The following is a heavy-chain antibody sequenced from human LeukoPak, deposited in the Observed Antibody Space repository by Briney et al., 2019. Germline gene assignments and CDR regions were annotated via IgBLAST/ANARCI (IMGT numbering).Heavy chain of an antibody. Sequence: GGSLRLSCAASGFTFSSYGMHWVRQAPGSGLEWLAYIHYDGYTTNYADSVKGRFTISRENSKNTLYLQMNSLRPEDTAMYYCTGDTYYIDHWGQGGLVTVPS. J-gene: IGHJ4*02. CDR3: TGDTYYIDH. CDR1: GFTFSSYG. V-gene: IGHV3-30*02. CDR2: IHYDGYTT. D-gene: IGHD5-18*01.